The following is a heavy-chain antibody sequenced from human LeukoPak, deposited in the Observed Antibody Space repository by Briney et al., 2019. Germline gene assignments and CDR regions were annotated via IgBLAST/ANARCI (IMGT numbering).Heavy chain of an antibody. J-gene: IGHJ6*04. CDR1: GFTFSSYW. CDR3: ARDYCSGGSCYPYYYYGMDV. D-gene: IGHD2-15*01. Sequence: GGSLGLSCAASGFTFSSYWMSWVRQAPGKGLVWVANIKQDGSEKYYVDSVKGRFTISRDNAKNSLYLQMNSLRAEDTAVYYCARDYCSGGSCYPYYYYGMDVWGKGTTVTVSS. V-gene: IGHV3-7*03. CDR2: IKQDGSEK.